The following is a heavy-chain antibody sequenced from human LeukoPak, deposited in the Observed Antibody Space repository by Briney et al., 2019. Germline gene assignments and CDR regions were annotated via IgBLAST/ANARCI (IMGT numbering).Heavy chain of an antibody. Sequence: ASVKVSCKASGGTFSSYAISWVRQAPGQGLEWMGGIIPIFGTANYAQKFQGRVTITADESTSTAYMELSSLRSEDTAVYYCARDGDNYYDSNGYYYGDAFDIWGQGTMVTVSS. CDR3: ARDGDNYYDSNGYYYGDAFDI. CDR2: IIPIFGTA. D-gene: IGHD3-22*01. J-gene: IGHJ3*02. CDR1: GGTFSSYA. V-gene: IGHV1-69*13.